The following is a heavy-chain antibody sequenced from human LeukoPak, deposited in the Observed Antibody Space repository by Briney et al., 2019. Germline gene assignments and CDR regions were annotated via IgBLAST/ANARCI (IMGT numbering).Heavy chain of an antibody. CDR1: GFTFRNYA. D-gene: IGHD5-12*01. CDR2: ILYDGSNK. J-gene: IGHJ4*02. Sequence: GGSLRLSCAASGFTFRNYAVHWVRQAPGKGLEWVAFILYDGSNKHYADSVKGRFTISRDNSKNTLSLQMNSLRTEDTAVYYCAKVMGYGFDYWGQGTLVTVSS. V-gene: IGHV3-30*02. CDR3: AKVMGYGFDY.